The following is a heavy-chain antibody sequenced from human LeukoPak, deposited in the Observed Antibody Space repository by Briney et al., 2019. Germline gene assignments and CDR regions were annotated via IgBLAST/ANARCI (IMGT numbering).Heavy chain of an antibody. V-gene: IGHV3-23*01. CDR2: ISGSGGST. Sequence: GGSLRLSCAASGFTFSTYAMSWVRQAPGKGLEWVSAISGSGGSTYYADSVKGRFTISRDNAKNTLYLQMNSLRAEDTAVYYCARDKGESYWFGELLSPLTHAFDIWGQGTMVTVSS. CDR3: ARDKGESYWFGELLSPLTHAFDI. J-gene: IGHJ3*02. CDR1: GFTFSTYA. D-gene: IGHD3-10*01.